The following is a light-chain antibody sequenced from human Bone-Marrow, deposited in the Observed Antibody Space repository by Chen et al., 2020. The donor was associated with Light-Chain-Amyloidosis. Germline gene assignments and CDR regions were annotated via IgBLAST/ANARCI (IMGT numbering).Light chain of an antibody. CDR3: QVWDGSSDRPV. Sequence: SYVLTQPSSVSVAPGQTATIACGGNNIGSTSVHWYQQTPGQAPLLVVYDDSDRPSGIPERLSGSNCGNTATLTISRVEAGDEADYYCQVWDGSSDRPVFGGGTKLTVL. J-gene: IGLJ3*02. CDR1: NIGSTS. CDR2: DDS. V-gene: IGLV3-21*02.